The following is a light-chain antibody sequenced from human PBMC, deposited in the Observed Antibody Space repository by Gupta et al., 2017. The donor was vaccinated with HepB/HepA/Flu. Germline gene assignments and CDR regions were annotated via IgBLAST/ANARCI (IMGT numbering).Light chain of an antibody. Sequence: DIQLTQSPSFLSASVGDRVTITCRASQGISNYVAWYQPKSGKTPKLLISAASTLQSGVPSRFSCSGSGTEFTLTIRSLQPEDFATYYCQQLNSYPLTFGGGTKVDIK. CDR1: QGISNY. CDR3: QQLNSYPLT. CDR2: AAS. J-gene: IGKJ4*01. V-gene: IGKV1-9*01.